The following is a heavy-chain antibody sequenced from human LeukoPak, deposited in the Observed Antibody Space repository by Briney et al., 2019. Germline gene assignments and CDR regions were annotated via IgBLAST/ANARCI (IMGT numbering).Heavy chain of an antibody. D-gene: IGHD3-16*01. V-gene: IGHV4-59*12. CDR2: IYYSGST. CDR1: GDSISNYY. CDR3: ARDLGRGSFDY. Sequence: SETLSLTCTVSGDSISNYYWSWIRQPPGKGLEWIGYIYYSGSTNYNPSLKSRVTMSVDTSKNQFSLKLSSVTAADTAVYYCARDLGRGSFDYWGQGTLVTVSS. J-gene: IGHJ4*02.